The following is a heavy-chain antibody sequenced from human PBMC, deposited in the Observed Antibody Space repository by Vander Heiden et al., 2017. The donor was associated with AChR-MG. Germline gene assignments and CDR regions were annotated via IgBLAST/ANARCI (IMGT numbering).Heavy chain of an antibody. CDR3: SRHRTPGYFDL. J-gene: IGHJ2*01. V-gene: IGHV4-39*01. CDR1: GGSISTHSHY. Sequence: QLQLQESGPGLVKPSETLSLTCTVSGGSISTHSHYWGWIRQPPGKGLEWIGSIYESGSTYDNPSLQSRLTISIDTSTNQFSLKLSSVTAADTALYYCSRHRTPGYFDLWGRGTPVTVSS. CDR2: IYESGST.